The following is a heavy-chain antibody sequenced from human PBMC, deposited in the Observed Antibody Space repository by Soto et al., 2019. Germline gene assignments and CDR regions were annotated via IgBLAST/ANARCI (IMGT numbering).Heavy chain of an antibody. J-gene: IGHJ6*02. CDR1: GFTFSNAW. CDR3: TTGGRARLYCSSTSCYASGGEYYYYGMDV. D-gene: IGHD2-2*01. Sequence: PGGSLRLSCAASGFTFSNAWMNWVRQAPGKGLEWVGRIKSKTDGGTTDYAAPVKGRFTISRDDSKNTLYLQMNSLKTEDTAVNYCTTGGRARLYCSSTSCYASGGEYYYYGMDVWGQGTTVTVSS. CDR2: IKSKTDGGTT. V-gene: IGHV3-15*07.